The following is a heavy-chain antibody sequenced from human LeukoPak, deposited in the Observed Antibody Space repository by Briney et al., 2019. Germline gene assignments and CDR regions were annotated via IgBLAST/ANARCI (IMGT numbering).Heavy chain of an antibody. V-gene: IGHV1-24*01. J-gene: IGHJ4*02. D-gene: IGHD3-3*01. CDR3: ATVRITIFGVVSYFDY. CDR2: FDPEDGET. Sequence: ASVKVSCKVSGYTLTELSMHWVRQAPGKGLEWMGGFDPEDGETIYAQKFQGRVTMTEDTSTDTAYMELSSLRSEDTAVYYCATVRITIFGVVSYFDYWGREPWSPSPQ. CDR1: GYTLTELS.